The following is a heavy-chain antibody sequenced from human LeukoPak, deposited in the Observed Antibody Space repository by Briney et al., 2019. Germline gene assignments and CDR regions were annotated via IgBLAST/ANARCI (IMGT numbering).Heavy chain of an antibody. J-gene: IGHJ5*02. D-gene: IGHD2-15*01. CDR1: GYTLTGYY. CDR2: INPNSGGT. Sequence: ASVKVSCKASGYTLTGYYMYWVRQAPGQGLEWMGWINPNSGGTNYAQKFQGSVTMTRDTSISTAYMELSRLRSDDTAVYYCARTGYCSGGSCLNWFDPWGQGTLVTVSS. CDR3: ARTGYCSGGSCLNWFDP. V-gene: IGHV1-2*02.